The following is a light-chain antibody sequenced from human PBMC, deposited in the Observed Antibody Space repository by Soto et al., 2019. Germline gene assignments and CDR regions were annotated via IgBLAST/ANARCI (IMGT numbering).Light chain of an antibody. Sequence: DVQMTQSPSTLSASVGDRVTITCRASQSISSWLAWYQQKPGKAPKLLIYDASSLESGVPSRFSGSGSGTEFTLTISSLQPDDFATYYCQQYHTFSIAFGQGTRLEIK. CDR2: DAS. J-gene: IGKJ5*01. CDR3: QQYHTFSIA. V-gene: IGKV1-5*01. CDR1: QSISSW.